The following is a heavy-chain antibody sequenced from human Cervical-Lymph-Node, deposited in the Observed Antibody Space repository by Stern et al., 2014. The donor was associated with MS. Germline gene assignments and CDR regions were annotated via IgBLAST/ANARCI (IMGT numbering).Heavy chain of an antibody. V-gene: IGHV1-46*01. CDR1: GYSFTSYF. CDR3: ARDEGADY. Sequence: QVPLVQSGAEVKKPGASVKVSCMASGYSFTSYFINWVRQAPGQGIEWMGIINPSAGNTNYAQKFQGRVVMTSDTSTGTVYMELSSLRSEDTAVYYCARDEGADYWGQGTLVTVSS. J-gene: IGHJ4*02. CDR2: INPSAGNT.